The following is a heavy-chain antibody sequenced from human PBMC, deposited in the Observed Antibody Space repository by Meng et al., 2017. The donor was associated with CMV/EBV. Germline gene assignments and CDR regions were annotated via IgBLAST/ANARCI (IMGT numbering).Heavy chain of an antibody. CDR1: GGSISSGDYF. CDR2: IYYSGST. CDR3: ARVTSRVAGAFDY. J-gene: IGHJ4*02. V-gene: IGHV4-30-4*08. Sequence: QGALQGSGPGVLTPSRTLSLTCTVVGGSISSGDYFWSWIRQPPGKGLEWIGYIYYSGSTYYNPSLKSRVTISVDTSKNQFSLKLSSVTAADTAVYYCARVTSRVAGAFDYWGQGTLVTVSS. D-gene: IGHD1-14*01.